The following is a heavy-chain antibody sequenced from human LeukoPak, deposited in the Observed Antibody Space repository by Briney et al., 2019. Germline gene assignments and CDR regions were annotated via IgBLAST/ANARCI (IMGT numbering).Heavy chain of an antibody. J-gene: IGHJ4*02. CDR3: ARFRDDSSGRVEGEFDY. CDR1: GGTFSSYA. D-gene: IGHD3-22*01. V-gene: IGHV1-69*13. Sequence: ASVKVSCKASGGTFSSYAISWVRQAPGQGLEWMGGIIPIFGTAKYAQKFQGRVTITADESTSTAYMELRSLKSDDTAVYYCARFRDDSSGRVEGEFDYWGQGTLVTVSS. CDR2: IIPIFGTA.